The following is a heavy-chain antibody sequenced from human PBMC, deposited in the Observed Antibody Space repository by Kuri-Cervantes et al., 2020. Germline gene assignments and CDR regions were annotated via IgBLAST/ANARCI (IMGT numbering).Heavy chain of an antibody. CDR2: IYYSGNT. CDR3: ARVMRYYHSSGSYSYDAFDI. Sequence: SETLSLTCTVSGGSMNNYYWSWIRQPPGKGLEWVGYIYYSGNTNYNPSLKSRLIISIDTSKNQFSLRLTSVTAADTAVYYCARVMRYYHSSGSYSYDAFDIWGQGTMVTVSS. V-gene: IGHV4-59*12. CDR1: GGSMNNYY. D-gene: IGHD3-22*01. J-gene: IGHJ3*02.